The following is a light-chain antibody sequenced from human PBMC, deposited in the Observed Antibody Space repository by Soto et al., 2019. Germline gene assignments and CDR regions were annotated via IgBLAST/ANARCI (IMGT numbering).Light chain of an antibody. CDR1: QRIGNN. J-gene: IGKJ1*01. CDR3: EQSDRTPLT. CDR2: EAS. V-gene: IGKV1-39*01. Sequence: DIQMTQSPSSLSASVGDRVTITCRASQRIGNNLNWYQQKPGKAPKLLISEASTLQRGVPSRFSGSGSGTDFTLPIRSLQPEDFATYYCEQSDRTPLTFGQGTKMEI.